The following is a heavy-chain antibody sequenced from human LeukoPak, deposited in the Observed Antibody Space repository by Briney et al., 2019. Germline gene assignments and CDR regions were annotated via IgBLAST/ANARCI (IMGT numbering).Heavy chain of an antibody. CDR2: INPNSGGT. CDR1: GYTFTGYY. J-gene: IGHJ6*03. Sequence: ASVKVSCKASGYTFTGYYMHWVRQAPGQGLEWMGWINPNSGGTNYAQKFQGRVTMTRDTSISTAYMELSRPRSDDTAVYYCASGSFTTEYSSSSDLYYYYYMDVWGKGTTVTVSS. CDR3: ASGSFTTEYSSSSDLYYYYYMDV. D-gene: IGHD6-6*01. V-gene: IGHV1-2*02.